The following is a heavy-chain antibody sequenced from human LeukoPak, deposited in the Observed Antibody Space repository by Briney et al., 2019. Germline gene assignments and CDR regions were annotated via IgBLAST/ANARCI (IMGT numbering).Heavy chain of an antibody. CDR1: GGSFSGYY. Sequence: SETLSLTCAVYGGSFSGYYWSWIRQPPGKGLEWIGEINHSGSTNYNPYLKSRVTISVDTSKNQFSLKLSSVTAADTAVYYCARGFIFSGYGYQFDYWGQGTLVTVSS. J-gene: IGHJ4*02. D-gene: IGHD5-18*01. CDR2: INHSGST. CDR3: ARGFIFSGYGYQFDY. V-gene: IGHV4-34*01.